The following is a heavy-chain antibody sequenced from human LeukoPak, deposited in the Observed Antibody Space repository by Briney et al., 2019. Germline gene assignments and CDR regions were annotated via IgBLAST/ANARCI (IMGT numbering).Heavy chain of an antibody. CDR2: IVGSGGST. D-gene: IGHD2-15*01. CDR3: AKGYCSGGSCYLFAFDI. Sequence: PGGSLRLSCAASGFTFSSYAMSWVRQAPGKGLEWVSAIVGSGGSTYYADSVKGRFTISRDNSKNTLYLQMNSLRAEDTAVYYCAKGYCSGGSCYLFAFDIWGQGTMVTVSS. CDR1: GFTFSSYA. V-gene: IGHV3-23*01. J-gene: IGHJ3*02.